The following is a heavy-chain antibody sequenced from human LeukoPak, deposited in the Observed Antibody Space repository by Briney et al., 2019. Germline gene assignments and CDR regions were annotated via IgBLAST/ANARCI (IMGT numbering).Heavy chain of an antibody. Sequence: ASVKVSCKASGYTFTSYGISWVRPAPGQGLEWMGWISAYNGNTNYAQKLQGRVTMTTDTSTSTAYMELRSLRSDDTAVYYCARDLFSYYYDSSGYGGHFDYWGQGTLVTVSS. CDR1: GYTFTSYG. CDR2: ISAYNGNT. V-gene: IGHV1-18*01. J-gene: IGHJ4*02. CDR3: ARDLFSYYYDSSGYGGHFDY. D-gene: IGHD3-22*01.